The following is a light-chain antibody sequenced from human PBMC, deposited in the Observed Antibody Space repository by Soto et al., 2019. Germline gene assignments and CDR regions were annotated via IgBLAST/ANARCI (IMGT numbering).Light chain of an antibody. Sequence: EIVLTQSPGTLSLSPGEGATLSCGTSQSVSNNYLAWYQQKPGQAPRLLIYGASIRATGIPARSSGSGSGTDFTLTINRVAPEDFAVYYCQQYVSLPITFGQGTRLEIK. CDR1: QSVSNNY. J-gene: IGKJ5*01. CDR3: QQYVSLPIT. V-gene: IGKV3-20*01. CDR2: GAS.